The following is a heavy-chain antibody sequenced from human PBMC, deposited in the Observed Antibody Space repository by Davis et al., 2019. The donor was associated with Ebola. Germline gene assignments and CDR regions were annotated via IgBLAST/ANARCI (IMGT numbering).Heavy chain of an antibody. D-gene: IGHD5-24*01. J-gene: IGHJ6*02. CDR2: TRYDATNK. V-gene: IGHV3-30*02. Sequence: GESLKISCAASGFTFSSYGMHWVRQAPGKGLEWVAFTRYDATNKYYADSVKGRFTISRDNSKNTLYLQMNSLRAEDTAVYYCAKDRERWLQLYYGMDVWGQGTTVTVSS. CDR3: AKDRERWLQLYYGMDV. CDR1: GFTFSSYG.